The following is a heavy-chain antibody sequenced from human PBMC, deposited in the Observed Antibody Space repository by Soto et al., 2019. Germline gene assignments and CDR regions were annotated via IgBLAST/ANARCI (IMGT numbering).Heavy chain of an antibody. J-gene: IGHJ4*02. CDR3: ARRQWLRIFDC. V-gene: IGHV4-59*08. CDR2: IYYTGST. CDR1: GVSISSYY. D-gene: IGHD5-12*01. Sequence: PSETLSLTCTVSGVSISSYYWSWIRQPPGKGMEWIGYIYYTGSTNYNPSLKSRVTISVDTSKNRFSLKLSSLTAADTAVYYCARRQWLRIFDCWGQGTLVTVSS.